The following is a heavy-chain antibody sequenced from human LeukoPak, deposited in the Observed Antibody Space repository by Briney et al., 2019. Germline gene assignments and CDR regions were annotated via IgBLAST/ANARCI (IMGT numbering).Heavy chain of an antibody. CDR1: GGSFSGYY. CDR3: ARVRSSGCIDY. D-gene: IGHD6-19*01. V-gene: IGHV4-34*01. J-gene: IGHJ4*02. CDR2: INHSGST. Sequence: SETLSLTCAVYGGSFSGYYWSWIRQPPGKGLEWIGEINHSGSTNYNPSLKSRVTISVDTSKNQFSLKLSSVTAADTAVYYCARVRSSGCIDYWGQGTLVTVSS.